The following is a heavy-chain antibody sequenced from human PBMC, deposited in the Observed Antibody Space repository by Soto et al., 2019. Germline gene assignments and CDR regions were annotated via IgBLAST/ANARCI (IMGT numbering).Heavy chain of an antibody. Sequence: QVQLVESGGGVVQPGRSLRLSCAASGFTFSSYGMHWVRQAPGKGLEWVAVISYDGSNKYYADSVKGRFTISRDNSKNTLYLRVNSLRAGDTAVYYCVSSDYGDYVAGAFDIWGQGPMVTVSS. CDR3: VSSDYGDYVAGAFDI. CDR1: GFTFSSYG. J-gene: IGHJ3*02. D-gene: IGHD4-17*01. V-gene: IGHV3-30*03. CDR2: ISYDGSNK.